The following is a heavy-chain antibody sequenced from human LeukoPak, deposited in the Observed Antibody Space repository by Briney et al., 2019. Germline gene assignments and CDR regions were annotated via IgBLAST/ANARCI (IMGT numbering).Heavy chain of an antibody. CDR1: GASISSYF. CDR2: IYYTGST. V-gene: IGHV4-59*12. Sequence: PSGTLSLTCTVSGASISSYFWSWIRQPPGKGLEWIGYIYYTGSTNYNPSLKSRVTISIDTSQKQFSLKLSSVTAADTAVYFYARDIEGFGALRYWGQGTLVTVSS. CDR3: ARDIEGFGALRY. D-gene: IGHD3-10*01. J-gene: IGHJ4*02.